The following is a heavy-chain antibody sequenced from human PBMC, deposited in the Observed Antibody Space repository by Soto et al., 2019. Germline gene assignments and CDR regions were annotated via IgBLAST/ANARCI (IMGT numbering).Heavy chain of an antibody. CDR3: ARKTSGYIHGLYYSYGMEV. V-gene: IGHV4-61*01. J-gene: IGHJ6*02. CDR2: IYCSGST. Sequence: SETLSLTCTFSVGSVSSGSYYCSWMRQPPWKGLEWIGYIYCSGSTNYNPSLKSRVTISVDTSKNQFSLKLSSVTAADTAVYYCARKTSGYIHGLYYSYGMEVWGQGTTVSVSS. CDR1: VGSVSSGSYY. D-gene: IGHD5-12*01.